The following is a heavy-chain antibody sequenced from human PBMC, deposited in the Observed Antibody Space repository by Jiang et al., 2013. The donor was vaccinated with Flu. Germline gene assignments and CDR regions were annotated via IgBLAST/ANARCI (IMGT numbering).Heavy chain of an antibody. V-gene: IGHV1-3*01. D-gene: IGHD3-22*01. Sequence: SGAEVKKPGASVKVSCETFGYTFGRHAIHWARQAPGQRLEWMGWSSAGTGTTMYSQNFRGRITITSDTSLSTAYMELSSLTSGDTAVYYCARKVYDTAAFDYWGQGTLVTVSS. J-gene: IGHJ4*02. CDR3: ARKVYDTAAFDY. CDR1: GYTFGRHA. CDR2: SSAGTGTT.